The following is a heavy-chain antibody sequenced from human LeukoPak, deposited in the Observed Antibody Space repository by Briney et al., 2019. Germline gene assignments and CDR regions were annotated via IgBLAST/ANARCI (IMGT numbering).Heavy chain of an antibody. CDR1: GYSFSSSG. J-gene: IGHJ4*02. D-gene: IGHD2-2*01. CDR3: ARGRLDIEVVPASPLDW. CDR2: ISANNGNK. Sequence: GASVKVSCKASGYSFSSSGISWVRQAPGQGFEWMGWISANNGNKNYARKFQGRVTMTTDTSTSTAYMELRSLRSDDTAVYYCARGRLDIEVVPASPLDWWGQGTLVTVSS. V-gene: IGHV1-18*01.